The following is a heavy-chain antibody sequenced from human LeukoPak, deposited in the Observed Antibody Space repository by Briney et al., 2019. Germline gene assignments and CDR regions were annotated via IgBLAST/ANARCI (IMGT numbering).Heavy chain of an antibody. J-gene: IGHJ4*02. CDR2: IRYDGSNK. CDR3: ARDLRAYFDWKTIDY. CDR1: GFTFSSYG. D-gene: IGHD3-9*01. V-gene: IGHV3-30*02. Sequence: PGGSLRLSCAASGFTFSSYGMHWVRQAPGKGLEWVAFIRYDGSNKYYADSVKGRFTISRDNAKNSLYLQMNSLRAEDTAVYYCARDLRAYFDWKTIDYWGQGTLVTVSS.